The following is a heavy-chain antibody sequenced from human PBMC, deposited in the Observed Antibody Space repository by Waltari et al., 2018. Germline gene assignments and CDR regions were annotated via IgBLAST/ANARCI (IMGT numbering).Heavy chain of an antibody. V-gene: IGHV3-7*01. CDR1: GFTLSHYW. Sequence: EVQLVESGGGLVQPGGSLRLSCAASGFTLSHYWMGWVRQAPGKGLEWLAGIKVEGGRKDYVDSVKGRFTISRDNAKSTLYLQMNSLRAEDTAVFYCVRNRGWQQFDFWGQGTLVTVSS. CDR3: VRNRGWQQFDF. CDR2: IKVEGGRK. D-gene: IGHD2-15*01. J-gene: IGHJ4*02.